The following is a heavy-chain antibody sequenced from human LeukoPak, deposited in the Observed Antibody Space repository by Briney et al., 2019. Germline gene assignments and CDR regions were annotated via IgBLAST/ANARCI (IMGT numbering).Heavy chain of an antibody. Sequence: GESLKISCKGSGYSFTSYWIGWVRQMPGKGLEWMGIIYPGDSDTRYSPSFQGQVTISVDKSISTAYLQWSSLKASDTAIYYCASPHCSTISCTPWGYWGQGTLVTVSS. V-gene: IGHV5-51*01. D-gene: IGHD2-2*01. CDR2: IYPGDSDT. J-gene: IGHJ4*02. CDR3: ASPHCSTISCTPWGY. CDR1: GYSFTSYW.